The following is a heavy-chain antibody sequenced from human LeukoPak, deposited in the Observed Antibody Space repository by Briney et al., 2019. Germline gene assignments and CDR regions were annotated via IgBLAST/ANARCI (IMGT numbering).Heavy chain of an antibody. CDR3: ARDGGYDYPGYVGPDY. V-gene: IGHV3-33*01. CDR2: IWYDGSNK. D-gene: IGHD5-12*01. Sequence: LSGGYLRLSCAASRFTFSSYGMLWVRQAPGKGLEWVAVIWYDGSNKYYADSVKGRFTISRDNSKNTLYLQMNSLRAEDTAVYYCARDGGYDYPGYVGPDYWGQGTLVTVSS. CDR1: RFTFSSYG. J-gene: IGHJ4*02.